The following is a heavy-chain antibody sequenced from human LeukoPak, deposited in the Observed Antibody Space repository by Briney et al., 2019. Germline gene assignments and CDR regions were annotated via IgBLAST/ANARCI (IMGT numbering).Heavy chain of an antibody. CDR1: GGSISSYY. J-gene: IGHJ4*02. CDR2: IYNSGST. V-gene: IGHV4-59*01. Sequence: SETLSLTCTVSGGSISSYYWSWIRQPPGKGLEWIGYIYNSGSTNYNPSLKSRVTISIDTSKNQFSLKLSSVTAADTAVYYCGAESERWLVRSWGQGTLVTVSS. D-gene: IGHD6-19*01. CDR3: GAESERWLVRS.